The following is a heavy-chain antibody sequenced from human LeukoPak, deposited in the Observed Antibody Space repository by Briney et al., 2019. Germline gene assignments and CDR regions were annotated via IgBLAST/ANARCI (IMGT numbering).Heavy chain of an antibody. CDR1: GYSISSGYY. CDR3: ARRTGYYDGFDY. J-gene: IGHJ4*02. V-gene: IGHV4-61*01. D-gene: IGHD3/OR15-3a*01. CDR2: IYYSGST. Sequence: PSETLSLTCAVSGYSISSGYYWSWIRQPPGKGLEWIGYIYYSGSTNYNPSLKSRVTISLDTSKNQFSLKLSSVTAADTAVYYCARRTGYYDGFDYWGQGTLVTVSS.